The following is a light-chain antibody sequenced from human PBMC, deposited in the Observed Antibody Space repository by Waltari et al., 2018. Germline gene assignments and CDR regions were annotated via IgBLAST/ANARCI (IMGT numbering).Light chain of an antibody. CDR1: IVTKKY. CDR2: NDT. V-gene: IGLV3-27*01. CDR3: NCATDDNVRI. J-gene: IGLJ2*01. Sequence: SYELTQQSSVWVSPGQTAKITCSGDIVTKKYVRWFQQKPGRAPVLVISNDTERPSGIPGRFPVPSSGTTVTLTISGAQGEDEAGYYCNCATDDNVRIFGGGTRLTV.